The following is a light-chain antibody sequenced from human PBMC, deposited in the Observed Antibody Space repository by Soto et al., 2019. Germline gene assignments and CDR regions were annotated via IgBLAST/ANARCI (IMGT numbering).Light chain of an antibody. CDR1: QTISSW. Sequence: LQMTQSPSTLYASVGDRVTITCRTKQTISSWWAWYHQKAGKATDLLFYDATKLKGGAPGSFSGSESGKEFPLTIAMLQPDDLTNYYCQQYCTYSTFGQGTKVDIK. J-gene: IGKJ1*01. V-gene: IGKV1-5*01. CDR3: QQYCTYST. CDR2: DAT.